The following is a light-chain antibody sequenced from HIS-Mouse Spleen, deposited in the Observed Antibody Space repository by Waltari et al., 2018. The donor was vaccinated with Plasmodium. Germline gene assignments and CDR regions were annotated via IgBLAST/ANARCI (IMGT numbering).Light chain of an antibody. CDR2: RNK. V-gene: IGLV1-47*01. CDR1: TSNTGSTY. Sequence: QSVLTPPPSASATPGQRVTISCSGSTSNTGSTYVYWYQQRPGTARKLLIYRNKRRPSGGPDRVSGSKSGTSASLAISGRRSEDEADYYCAAGDDSLSGPVFGGGTKLTVL. CDR3: AAGDDSLSGPV. J-gene: IGLJ3*02.